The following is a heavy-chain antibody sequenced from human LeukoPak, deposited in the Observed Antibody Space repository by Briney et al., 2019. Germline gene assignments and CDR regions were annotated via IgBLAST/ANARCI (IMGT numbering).Heavy chain of an antibody. CDR3: ARERGYSGYDETDY. J-gene: IGHJ4*02. CDR1: GFTFSSYT. Sequence: GGSLRLSCEASGFTFSSYTLTWVRQAPGKGLEWVSSISSSSGYIYYADSVKGRFTISRDNAKNSLYLQMNSLRAEDTAVYYCARERGYSGYDETDYWGQGTLVTVSS. V-gene: IGHV3-21*01. CDR2: ISSSSGYI. D-gene: IGHD5-12*01.